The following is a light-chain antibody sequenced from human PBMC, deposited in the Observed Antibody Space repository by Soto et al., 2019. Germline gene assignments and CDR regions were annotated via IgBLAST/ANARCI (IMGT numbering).Light chain of an antibody. V-gene: IGKV1-6*02. CDR3: QQYHTWPIT. CDR1: QDIRNE. J-gene: IGKJ4*01. Sequence: IKMTQSPSSLSSYFGDRVTIACRASQDIRNELGWYQQKPGKAPKFRIYAASSLPSGVPSRFSGSGSGTDFTLTISSLQSEDCAIYYCQQYHTWPITFGGGTKVDIK. CDR2: AAS.